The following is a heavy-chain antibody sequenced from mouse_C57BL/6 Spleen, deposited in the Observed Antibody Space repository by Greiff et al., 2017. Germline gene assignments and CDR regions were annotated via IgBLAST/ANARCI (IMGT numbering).Heavy chain of an antibody. V-gene: IGHV1-59*01. CDR3: ARTPYYGSEGYFDV. D-gene: IGHD1-1*01. CDR2: IDPSDSYT. J-gene: IGHJ1*03. Sequence: VQLQQPGAELVRPGTSVKLSCKASGYTFTSYWMHWVKQRPGQGLEWIGVIDPSDSYTNYNQKFKGKATLTVDTSSSTAYMQLSSLTSEDSAVYYCARTPYYGSEGYFDVWGTGTTVTVSS. CDR1: GYTFTSYW.